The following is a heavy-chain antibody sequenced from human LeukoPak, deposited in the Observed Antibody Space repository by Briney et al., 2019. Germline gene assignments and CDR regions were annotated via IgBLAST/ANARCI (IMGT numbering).Heavy chain of an antibody. Sequence: PGGSLRLSCAASGVTFSSYSMNWVRQAPGKGLEWVSYISSSSSTIYYPDSVKGRFTSSRDSAKNSLYLQMNSLRDEDTAVYYCARDLTVGAIHYFDYWGQGTLVTVSS. CDR2: ISSSSSTI. CDR3: ARDLTVGAIHYFDY. D-gene: IGHD1-26*01. J-gene: IGHJ4*02. CDR1: GVTFSSYS. V-gene: IGHV3-48*02.